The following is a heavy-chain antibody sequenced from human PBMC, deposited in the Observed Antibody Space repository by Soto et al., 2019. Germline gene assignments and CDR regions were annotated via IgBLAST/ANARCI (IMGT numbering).Heavy chain of an antibody. CDR3: VRDTSSGWHLKDH. CDR1: GFTFDEHG. Sequence: EVDLVESGGGLAQPGRSLRLSCVASGFTFDEHGMHWVRQIPGRGLEWVSGISWNSGSIGYAESVKGRFTIFRDNAKNSLYLEMNSLRQEDTALYYCVRDTSSGWHLKDHWGQGVQVSVSS. CDR2: ISWNSGSI. V-gene: IGHV3-9*01. D-gene: IGHD3-9*01. J-gene: IGHJ4*02.